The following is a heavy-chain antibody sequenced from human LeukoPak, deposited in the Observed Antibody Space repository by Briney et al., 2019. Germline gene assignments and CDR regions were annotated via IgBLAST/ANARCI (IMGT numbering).Heavy chain of an antibody. CDR2: IYYSGST. J-gene: IGHJ2*01. V-gene: IGHV4-59*01. D-gene: IGHD1-7*01. CDR1: GGSISSYY. CDR3: ARRWNLHWYFDL. Sequence: SETLSLTCTVSGGSISSYYWSWIRQPPGKGLEWIGYIYYSGSTDYNPSLKSRVTISVDTSKNQFSLKLSSVTAADTAVYYCARRWNLHWYFDLWGRGTLVTVSS.